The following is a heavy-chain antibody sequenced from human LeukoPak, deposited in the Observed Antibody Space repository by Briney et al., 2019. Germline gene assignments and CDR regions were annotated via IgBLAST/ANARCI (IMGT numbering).Heavy chain of an antibody. D-gene: IGHD5-24*01. J-gene: IGHJ4*02. CDR1: GFTFSHFA. CDR2: VSSHGNDG. Sequence: GGSLRLSCAVSGFTFSHFAMHWVRQAPGKGLEGVAVVSSHGNDGYYADSVKGRFTISRDNSKNTLYLQIDSLRAEDTAIYYCTRDAYNFNDFDYWGQGTLVTVSS. CDR3: TRDAYNFNDFDY. V-gene: IGHV3-30*01.